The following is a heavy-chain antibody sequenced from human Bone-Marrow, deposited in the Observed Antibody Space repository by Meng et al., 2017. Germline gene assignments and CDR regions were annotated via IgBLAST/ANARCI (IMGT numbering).Heavy chain of an antibody. CDR2: IYYSGST. CDR3: ASKLGYCSSTSCYEGYSYGYKRDY. D-gene: IGHD2-2*01. V-gene: IGHV4-39*07. J-gene: IGHJ4*02. Sequence: SETLSLTCTVSGGSISSSSYYWGWIRQPPGKGLEWIGSIYYSGSTYYNPSLKSRVTISVDTSKNQFSLKLSSVTAADTAVYYCASKLGYCSSTSCYEGYSYGYKRDYWGQGTQVTVSS. CDR1: GGSISSSSYY.